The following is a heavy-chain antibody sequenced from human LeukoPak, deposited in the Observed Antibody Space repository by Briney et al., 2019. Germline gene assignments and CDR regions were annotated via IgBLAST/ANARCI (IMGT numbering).Heavy chain of an antibody. CDR3: ARDEDTDILTGNERFDY. CDR1: GYTFTNYG. J-gene: IGHJ4*02. V-gene: IGHV1-18*01. D-gene: IGHD3-9*01. CDR2: ISANNGNT. Sequence: EASVKVSCKASGYTFTNYGIIWVRQAPGQGLEWMGWISANNGNTSYAQHLQGRVTMTTDSSTSTAYMELRSLRSDDTAVYYCARDEDTDILTGNERFDYWGQGTLVTVSS.